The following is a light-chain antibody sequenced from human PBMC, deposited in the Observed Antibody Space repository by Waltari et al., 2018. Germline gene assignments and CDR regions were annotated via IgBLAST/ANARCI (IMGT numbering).Light chain of an antibody. CDR1: ISDVGGYKY. J-gene: IGLJ1*01. CDR3: SSSSGTLGV. V-gene: IGLV2-14*01. CDR2: DVS. Sequence: QSALTQPASVFGSPGQSITIPCTGTISDVGGYKYVSWYQQHPGKAPKVMIYDVSNRPSGVSNRFSGSKSGNTASLTISGLQAEDEADYYCSSSSGTLGVFGTGTKVTVL.